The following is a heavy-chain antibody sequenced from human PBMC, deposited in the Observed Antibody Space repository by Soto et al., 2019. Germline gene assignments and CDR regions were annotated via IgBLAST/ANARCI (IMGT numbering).Heavy chain of an antibody. CDR2: INRDGSET. Sequence: EVQLVESGGGLVQPGGSLRLSCVVSGLTFSNYWMSWVRQAPGKGLEWVANINRDGSETYYVDSVKGRFTISRDNIKNSLYLQMTILRAEDTAVCYCARLARECSSPGGAIWGQGTLVTVSS. V-gene: IGHV3-7*01. J-gene: IGHJ4*02. D-gene: IGHD2-2*01. CDR3: ARLARECSSPGGAI. CDR1: GLTFSNYW.